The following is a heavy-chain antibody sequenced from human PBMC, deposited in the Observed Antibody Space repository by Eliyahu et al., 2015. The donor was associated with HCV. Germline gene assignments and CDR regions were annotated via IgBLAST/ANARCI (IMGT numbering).Heavy chain of an antibody. CDR2: IYSGGST. D-gene: IGHD4-23*01. J-gene: IGHJ4*02. Sequence: EVQLVESGGGLIXPGGSLXLSCAAXGFTVSSXYMSWVRQAPGKGLEWVSVIYSGGSTYYADSVKGRFTISRDNSKNTLYLQMNSLRAEDTAVYYCARGFQDYGGNSADYWGQGTLVTVSS. CDR3: ARGFQDYGGNSADY. CDR1: GFTVSSXY. V-gene: IGHV3-53*01.